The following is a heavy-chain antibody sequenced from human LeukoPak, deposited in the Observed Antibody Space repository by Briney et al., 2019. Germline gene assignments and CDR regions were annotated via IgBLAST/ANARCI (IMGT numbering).Heavy chain of an antibody. D-gene: IGHD6-19*01. Sequence: ASVNLSCKASGYTFIDYYIHWVRLAPGQGLEWMGWINPNSGGTNYAQEFQGRVTMTKDTSISTAYMDLSRLRSDDTAVYFCARAIAVVDYWGQATLFTVSS. CDR2: INPNSGGT. CDR1: GYTFIDYY. CDR3: ARAIAVVDY. V-gene: IGHV1-2*02. J-gene: IGHJ4*02.